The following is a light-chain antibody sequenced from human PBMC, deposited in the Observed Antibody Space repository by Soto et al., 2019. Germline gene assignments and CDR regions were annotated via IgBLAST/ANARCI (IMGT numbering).Light chain of an antibody. CDR2: GAS. V-gene: IGKV3-15*01. J-gene: IGKJ5*01. CDR3: QQYKSWPRIT. CDR1: QSVSSN. Sequence: EIVMTQSPATLSVSPGERATLSCRASQSVSSNLAWYQQKPGQAHRLLIYGASTRATGVPDRFSGTGSGTDFTLTISSLKSEDYAIYYCQQYKSWPRITFGQGTRLEIK.